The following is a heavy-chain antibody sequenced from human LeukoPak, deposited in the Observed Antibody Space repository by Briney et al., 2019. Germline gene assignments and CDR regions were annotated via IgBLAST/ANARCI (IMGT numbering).Heavy chain of an antibody. Sequence: PGGSLRLXCAASGFTFSSYWMSWVRQAPGKGLEWVANIKKDGSEKQYVDSVKGRFTISRDNAKNSLYLQMNSLRVEDTAVYYCARAPVQDFDYWGQGTLVTVSS. CDR2: IKKDGSEK. J-gene: IGHJ4*02. CDR3: ARAPVQDFDY. CDR1: GFTFSSYW. V-gene: IGHV3-7*01.